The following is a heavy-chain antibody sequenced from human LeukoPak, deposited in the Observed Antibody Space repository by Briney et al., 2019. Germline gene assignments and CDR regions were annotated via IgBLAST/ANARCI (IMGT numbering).Heavy chain of an antibody. CDR2: IYYSGST. V-gene: IGHV4-59*01. Sequence: PSETLSLTCTVSGGSISSYYWSWIRQPPGKGLEWIGYIYYSGSTNYNPSLKSRVTISVDTSKNQFSLKLSSVTAADTAVYYCARDSYGDYFGAFFSEHWYFDLWGRGTLVTVSS. J-gene: IGHJ2*01. CDR3: ARDSYGDYFGAFFSEHWYFDL. CDR1: GGSISSYY. D-gene: IGHD4-17*01.